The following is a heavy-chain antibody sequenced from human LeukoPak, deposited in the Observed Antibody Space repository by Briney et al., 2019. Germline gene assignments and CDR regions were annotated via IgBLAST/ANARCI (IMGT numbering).Heavy chain of an antibody. J-gene: IGHJ4*02. CDR2: ISSSSSTI. D-gene: IGHD7-27*01. V-gene: IGHV3-48*01. Sequence: PGRSLRLSXAASGFTFSSYSMNWVRQAPGKGLEWVSYISSSSSTIYYADSVKGRFTISRDNAKNSLYLQMNSLRAEDTAVYYCASYLSWGSPYFDYWGQGTLVTVSS. CDR1: GFTFSSYS. CDR3: ASYLSWGSPYFDY.